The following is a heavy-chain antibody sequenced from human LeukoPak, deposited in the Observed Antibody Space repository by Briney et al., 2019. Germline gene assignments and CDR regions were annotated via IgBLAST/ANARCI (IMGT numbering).Heavy chain of an antibody. J-gene: IGHJ3*02. D-gene: IGHD1-26*01. Sequence: GGSLRLSCAASGFTFSSYAMSWVRQAPGKGLKWVSVISGGGYSTYYAASVKGRFTISRDNSKNTLYLQMNSLRAEDTAVYYCAKPRGAIQRDAFDIWGQGTMVTVSS. V-gene: IGHV3-23*01. CDR1: GFTFSSYA. CDR2: ISGGGYST. CDR3: AKPRGAIQRDAFDI.